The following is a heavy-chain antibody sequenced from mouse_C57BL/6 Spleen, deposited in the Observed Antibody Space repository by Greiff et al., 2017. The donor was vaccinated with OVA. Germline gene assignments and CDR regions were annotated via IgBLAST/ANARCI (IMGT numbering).Heavy chain of an antibody. CDR3: ARQGNYYGSPHWYFDV. Sequence: EVMLVESGGGLVQPGGSLKLSCAASGFTFSDYYMYWVRQTPEKRLEWVAYISNGGGSTYYPDTVKGRFTNSRDNAKNTLYLQMSRLKSEDTAMYYCARQGNYYGSPHWYFDVWGTGTTVTVSS. J-gene: IGHJ1*03. CDR1: GFTFSDYY. V-gene: IGHV5-12*01. CDR2: ISNGGGST. D-gene: IGHD1-1*01.